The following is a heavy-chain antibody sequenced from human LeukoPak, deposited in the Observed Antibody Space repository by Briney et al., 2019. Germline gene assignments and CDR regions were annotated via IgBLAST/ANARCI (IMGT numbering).Heavy chain of an antibody. CDR1: GYTFTIYG. CDR3: ARALPGAATALNWFDP. D-gene: IGHD1-26*01. V-gene: IGHV1-18*01. J-gene: IGHJ5*02. CDR2: ISGFTGAT. Sequence: ASVKVSCKASGYTFTIYGMSWVRQAPGQRLEWMGWISGFTGATNYAQKFQGRLSMTIDTSTNTTYMDLRTVTSDDTAIYYCARALPGAATALNWFDPWGQGTLVTVSS.